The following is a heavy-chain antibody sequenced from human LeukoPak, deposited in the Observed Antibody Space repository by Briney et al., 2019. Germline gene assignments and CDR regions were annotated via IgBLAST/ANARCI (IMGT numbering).Heavy chain of an antibody. Sequence: KSSETLSLTCTVSGGSISSSSYYWGWIRQPPGKGLEWIGSIYYSGCTYYNPSLKSRVTISVDTSKNQFSLKLSSVTAADTAVYYCARIPLVYWEEVFDPWGQGTLVTVSS. CDR3: ARIPLVYWEEVFDP. V-gene: IGHV4-39*01. CDR2: IYYSGCT. CDR1: GGSISSSSYY. J-gene: IGHJ5*02. D-gene: IGHD1-26*01.